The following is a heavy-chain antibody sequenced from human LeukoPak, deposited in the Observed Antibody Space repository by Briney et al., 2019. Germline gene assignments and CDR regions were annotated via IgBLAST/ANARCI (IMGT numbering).Heavy chain of an antibody. J-gene: IGHJ6*02. Sequence: TGGSLRLSCAASGFTFSTYSMNWVRQAPGKGLEWIGYIYYSGSTNYNPSLKSRVTISVDTSKNQFSLKLSSVTAADTAVYYCARDDRYDYYGMDVWGQGTTVTVSS. V-gene: IGHV4-59*01. CDR3: ARDDRYDYYGMDV. CDR1: GFTFSTYS. CDR2: IYYSGST.